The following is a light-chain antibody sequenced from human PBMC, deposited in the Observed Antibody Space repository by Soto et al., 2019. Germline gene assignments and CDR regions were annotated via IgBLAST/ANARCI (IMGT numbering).Light chain of an antibody. CDR1: SSIGRNT. V-gene: IGLV1-44*01. CDR2: RNV. J-gene: IGLJ2*01. CDR3: AAWDDTLNGPV. Sequence: QAVLTQPPSASGTPGQRVTVSCSRTSSIGRNTVSWYQQLPGTAPKLLISRNVQRPSGVPDRFSGSRSGTSASLAISGLQSDDEADYYCAAWDDTLNGPVFGGGTKLTVL.